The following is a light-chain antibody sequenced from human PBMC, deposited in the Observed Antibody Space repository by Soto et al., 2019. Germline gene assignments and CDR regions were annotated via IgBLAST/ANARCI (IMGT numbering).Light chain of an antibody. V-gene: IGKV1-39*01. CDR3: QQSYSTPIT. J-gene: IGKJ5*01. Sequence: DIQMTQSPSSLSASVGDRVTITCRASRSISFYLNWYQQKPGNAPKVLIYAASNLQTGVPSRFSGSGSGTDFTITINSLQPEDFATYSCQQSYSTPITFGQGTRLEIK. CDR1: RSISFY. CDR2: AAS.